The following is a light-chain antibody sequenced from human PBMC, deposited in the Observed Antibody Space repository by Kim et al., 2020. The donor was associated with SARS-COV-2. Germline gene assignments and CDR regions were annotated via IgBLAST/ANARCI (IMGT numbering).Light chain of an antibody. CDR1: ALPRQY. Sequence: VSPGQTARITCSGDALPRQYSYWYQQKQGQAPVLVIYKDIQRPSGIPERFSGSSLGTTVTLTISGVQAEDEADYYCQSTDRSDIWVFGGGTQLTVL. CDR3: QSTDRSDIWV. J-gene: IGLJ3*02. CDR2: KDI. V-gene: IGLV3-25*03.